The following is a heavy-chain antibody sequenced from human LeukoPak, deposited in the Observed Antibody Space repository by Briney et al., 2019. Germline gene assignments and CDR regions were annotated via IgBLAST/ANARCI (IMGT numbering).Heavy chain of an antibody. V-gene: IGHV3-23*01. J-gene: IGHJ4*02. Sequence: GGSLRLSCAASGFTFSSYAMSWVRQAPGKGLEWVSAISGSGGSTYYADSVKGRFTISRDNSKNTLYLQMNSLRAEDTAVYYCAKDPRYCSGGSCSELYYFDYWGQGTLVTVSS. CDR3: AKDPRYCSGGSCSELYYFDY. CDR2: ISGSGGST. CDR1: GFTFSSYA. D-gene: IGHD2-15*01.